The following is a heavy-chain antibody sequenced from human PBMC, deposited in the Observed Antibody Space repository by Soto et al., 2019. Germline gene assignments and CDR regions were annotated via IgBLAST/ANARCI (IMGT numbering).Heavy chain of an antibody. D-gene: IGHD6-13*01. Sequence: GGSLRLSCAASGCTFSSYGMHWVRQAPGKGLEWVAVISYDGSNKYYADSVKGRFTISRDNSKNTLYLQMNSLRAEDTAVYYCAKDQGVGPIAAAGTVAFDIWGQGTMVTVSS. J-gene: IGHJ3*02. CDR2: ISYDGSNK. CDR1: GCTFSSYG. CDR3: AKDQGVGPIAAAGTVAFDI. V-gene: IGHV3-30*18.